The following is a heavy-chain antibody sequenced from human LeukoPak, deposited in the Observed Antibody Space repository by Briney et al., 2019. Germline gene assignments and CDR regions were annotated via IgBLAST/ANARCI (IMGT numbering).Heavy chain of an antibody. CDR1: GFIFSSYG. CDR3: ARNTYYYDSSGYYGEDY. Sequence: GGSLRLSCAASGFIFSSYGMHWVRQAPGKGLEWVAVISYDGTNKYYADSVKGRFTISRENSKNTLYLQMNSLRAEDTAVYYCARNTYYYDSSGYYGEDYWGQGTLVTVSS. CDR2: ISYDGTNK. V-gene: IGHV3-30*03. J-gene: IGHJ4*02. D-gene: IGHD3-22*01.